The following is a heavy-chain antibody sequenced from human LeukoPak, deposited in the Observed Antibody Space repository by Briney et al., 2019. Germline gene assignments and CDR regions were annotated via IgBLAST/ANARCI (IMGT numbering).Heavy chain of an antibody. CDR3: ARDYYDSSGYSADY. CDR2: INAYNGNT. J-gene: IGHJ4*02. D-gene: IGHD3-22*01. Sequence: ASVTVSCKASGYTFTSYGISWVRQPPGQGLERMGWINAYNGNTNYAQKLQGRVTMTTDTSTSKAYMELRSLRSDDTAVYYCARDYYDSSGYSADYWGQGTLVTVSS. CDR1: GYTFTSYG. V-gene: IGHV1-18*01.